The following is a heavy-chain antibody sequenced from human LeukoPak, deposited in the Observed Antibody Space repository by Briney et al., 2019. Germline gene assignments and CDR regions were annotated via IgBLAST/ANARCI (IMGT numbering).Heavy chain of an antibody. Sequence: PGGSLRLSCAASGFTFSTYGMSWVRQAPGKGLEWVSAISGSSDATLYADSVKGRFTVSRDNSKNTLYLQMNSLRAEGTAVYFCAKDMVRGYYFDCWGQGTLITVSS. CDR1: GFTFSTYG. V-gene: IGHV3-23*01. CDR2: ISGSSDAT. J-gene: IGHJ4*02. CDR3: AKDMVRGYYFDC. D-gene: IGHD3-10*01.